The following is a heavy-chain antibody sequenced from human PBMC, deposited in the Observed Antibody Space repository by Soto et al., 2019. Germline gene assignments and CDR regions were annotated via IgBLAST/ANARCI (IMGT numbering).Heavy chain of an antibody. D-gene: IGHD3-3*01. Sequence: PSQTLSLTCAISGDSVSSNSAAWNWIRQSPSRGLEWLGRTYYRSKWYNDYAVSVKSRITINPDTSKNQFSLQLNSVTPEDTAVNCCARVPCTIFGVVQGYGMDVWGQGTTVTVSS. CDR2: TYYRSKWYN. J-gene: IGHJ6*02. V-gene: IGHV6-1*01. CDR3: ARVPCTIFGVVQGYGMDV. CDR1: GDSVSSNSAA.